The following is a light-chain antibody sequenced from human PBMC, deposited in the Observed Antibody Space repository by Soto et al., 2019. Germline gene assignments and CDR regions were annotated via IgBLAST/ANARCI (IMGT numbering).Light chain of an antibody. Sequence: ETVMTQSPATLSVSPGERATLSCRASQSVSSNLAWYQQKPGQPPRLLIYDISTRATGIPTRFSGSGSGTEFTLTISSLQSEDFAVYYCQQYNSWPLTFGGATKVDIK. J-gene: IGKJ4*01. CDR1: QSVSSN. V-gene: IGKV3D-15*01. CDR3: QQYNSWPLT. CDR2: DIS.